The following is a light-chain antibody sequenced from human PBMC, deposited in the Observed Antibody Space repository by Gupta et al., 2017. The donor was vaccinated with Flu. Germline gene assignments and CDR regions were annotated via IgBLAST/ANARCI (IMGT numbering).Light chain of an antibody. V-gene: IGKV1-5*03. Sequence: VGDRVSITCRASQSISTQLAWYQQKAGEAPKLLIYKASTLESGVPSRFSGSGSGTEFTLTISSLQPDDFATYHCQQDRSYWTFGQGTKVEIK. J-gene: IGKJ1*01. CDR3: QQDRSYWT. CDR2: KAS. CDR1: QSISTQ.